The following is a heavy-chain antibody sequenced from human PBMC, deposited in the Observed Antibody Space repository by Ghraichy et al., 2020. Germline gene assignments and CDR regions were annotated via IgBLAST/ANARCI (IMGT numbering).Heavy chain of an antibody. D-gene: IGHD6-13*01. J-gene: IGHJ3*02. CDR1: GFTFSSYW. Sequence: GSLSLSCAASGFTFSSYWMSWVRQAPGKGLEWVANIKQDGSEKYYVDSVKGRFTISRDNAKNSLYLQMNSLRAEDTAVYYCAREYSSRDAFDIWGQGTMVTVSS. CDR3: AREYSSRDAFDI. CDR2: IKQDGSEK. V-gene: IGHV3-7*01.